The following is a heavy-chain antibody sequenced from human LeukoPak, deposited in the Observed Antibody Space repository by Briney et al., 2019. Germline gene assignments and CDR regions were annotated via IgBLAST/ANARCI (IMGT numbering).Heavy chain of an antibody. Sequence: SETLSLTCTVSGGSISSYYWSWIRQPPGKGLEWIGYIYYSGSTNYNPSLKSRVTMSVDTSKNQFSLKLSSVTAADTAVYYCARSNTIFGVVTVFDPWGQGTLVTVSS. J-gene: IGHJ5*02. CDR1: GGSISSYY. V-gene: IGHV4-59*12. CDR3: ARSNTIFGVVTVFDP. CDR2: IYYSGST. D-gene: IGHD3-3*01.